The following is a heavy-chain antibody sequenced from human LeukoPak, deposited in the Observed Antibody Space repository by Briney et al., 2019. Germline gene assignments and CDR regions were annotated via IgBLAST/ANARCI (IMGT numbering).Heavy chain of an antibody. CDR2: INPNSGGT. CDR1: GYTFTGYY. Sequence: GASVKVSCKASGYTFTGYYVHWVRQAPGQGLEWMGWINPNSGGTNYAQKFQGRVTMTRDTSISTAYMELNRLRSDDTAVYYCARDTVGATSEYFQHWGQGTLVTVSS. CDR3: ARDTVGATSEYFQH. J-gene: IGHJ1*01. V-gene: IGHV1-2*02. D-gene: IGHD1-26*01.